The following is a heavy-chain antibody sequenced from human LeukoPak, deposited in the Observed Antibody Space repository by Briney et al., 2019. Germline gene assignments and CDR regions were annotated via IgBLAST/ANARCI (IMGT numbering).Heavy chain of an antibody. V-gene: IGHV1-69*05. CDR1: GGTFSSYA. D-gene: IGHD1-26*01. J-gene: IGHJ5*02. CDR3: ARLLLSGSWFDP. Sequence: GASVTVSCKASGGTFSSYAISWVRQAPGQGLEWMGGIIPIFGTANYAQKFQGRVTITTDESTSTAYMELSSLRSEDTAVYYCARLLLSGSWFDPWGQGTLVTVSS. CDR2: IIPIFGTA.